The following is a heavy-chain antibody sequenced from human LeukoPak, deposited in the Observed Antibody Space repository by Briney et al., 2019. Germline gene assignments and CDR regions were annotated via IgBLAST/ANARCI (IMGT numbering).Heavy chain of an antibody. J-gene: IGHJ5*02. Sequence: PSETLSLTCTVSGGSISSYCWSWIRQPAGKGLEWIGRIYTSGSTNYNPSLKSRVTMSVDTSKNQFSLKLSSVTAADTAVYYCARERVQYYYDSSGYYNWFDPWGQGTLVTVSS. CDR3: ARERVQYYYDSSGYYNWFDP. D-gene: IGHD3-22*01. V-gene: IGHV4-4*07. CDR1: GGSISSYC. CDR2: IYTSGST.